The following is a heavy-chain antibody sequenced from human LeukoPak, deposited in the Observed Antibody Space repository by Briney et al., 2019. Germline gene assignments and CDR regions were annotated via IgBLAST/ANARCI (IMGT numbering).Heavy chain of an antibody. CDR1: GYNFNIYG. Sequence: ASVKASCKTSGYNFNIYGISWVRQAPGQGLEWMGLISGYNGNTNSAPKLQGRVTMTTDTSTSTAHMELRSLTSDDTAVYYCARDERARDFGAAGYFDYWGQGTLVTVSS. CDR3: ARDERARDFGAAGYFDY. D-gene: IGHD4-17*01. CDR2: ISGYNGNT. V-gene: IGHV1-18*01. J-gene: IGHJ4*02.